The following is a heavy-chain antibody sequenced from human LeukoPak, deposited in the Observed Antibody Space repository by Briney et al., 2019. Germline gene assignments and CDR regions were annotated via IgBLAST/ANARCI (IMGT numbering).Heavy chain of an antibody. CDR1: GYTFTGYY. V-gene: IGHV1-2*02. CDR3: AKGRVVAGTKSLTYNWLDP. CDR2: INPNSGGT. D-gene: IGHD6-19*01. J-gene: IGHJ5*02. Sequence: ASVKVSCKASGYTFTGYYIHWARQAPGQGLEWMGWINPNSGGTKYAQKFQGRVTMTRDTSISRAYMGLSRLRSDDTAVYYCAKGRVVAGTKSLTYNWLDPWGQGTLVTVSS.